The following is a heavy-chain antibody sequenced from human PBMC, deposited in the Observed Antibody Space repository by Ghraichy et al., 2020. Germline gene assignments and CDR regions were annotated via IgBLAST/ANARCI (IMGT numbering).Heavy chain of an antibody. Sequence: GESLRLSCAASGFTFSSYAITWVRQAPGKGLEWVSTISGAGSTYYAESVKGRFTISRDNSKNTLFLEMNSLRAEDTAVYYCAKDRTSWGPTFSDYWGQGTLVTVSS. CDR1: GFTFSSYA. D-gene: IGHD7-27*01. CDR3: AKDRTSWGPTFSDY. V-gene: IGHV3-23*01. CDR2: ISGAGST. J-gene: IGHJ4*02.